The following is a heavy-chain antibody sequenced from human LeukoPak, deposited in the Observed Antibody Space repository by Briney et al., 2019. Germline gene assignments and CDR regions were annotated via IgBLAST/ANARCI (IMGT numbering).Heavy chain of an antibody. CDR1: GFIFSNYG. V-gene: IGHV3-64D*06. CDR3: VKAGSGSYYNWFDP. CDR2: ISSDGDNT. J-gene: IGHJ5*02. D-gene: IGHD3-10*01. Sequence: GGSLRLSCSASGFIFSNYGMYWVRQAPGKGLEFVSAISSDGDNTFYADSVKGRFTISRDNSKNTLYLQMSSLRAEDTAVYYCVKAGSGSYYNWFDPWGQGTLVTVSS.